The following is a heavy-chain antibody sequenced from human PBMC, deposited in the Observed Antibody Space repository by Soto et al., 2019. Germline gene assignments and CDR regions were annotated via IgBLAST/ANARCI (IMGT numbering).Heavy chain of an antibody. J-gene: IGHJ4*02. D-gene: IGHD1-1*01. CDR2: IYYSGST. Sequence: QVQLQESGPGLVKPSETLSLTCTVSGGSISSYYWSWIRQPPGKGLEWIGYIYYSGSTNYNPSLKSRVTISVDTSKNQFSLKLCSATAADTAVYYCARRYGGNLDYWGQGTLVTVSS. V-gene: IGHV4-59*08. CDR3: ARRYGGNLDY. CDR1: GGSISSYY.